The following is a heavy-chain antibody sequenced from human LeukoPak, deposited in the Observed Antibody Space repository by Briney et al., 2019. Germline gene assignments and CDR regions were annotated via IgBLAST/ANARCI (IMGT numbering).Heavy chain of an antibody. CDR2: IFYGGST. CDR1: GGSISSYY. V-gene: IGHV4-59*08. D-gene: IGHD6-13*01. J-gene: IGHJ4*02. Sequence: SETLSLTCTVSGGSISSYYWSWIRQPPGKGLEWIGYIFYGGSTNYNPSLKSRVTVSVDTSKNQFSLKLSSVTAADTAVYYCARLRKAAGVYHFDYWGQGTLVTVSS. CDR3: ARLRKAAGVYHFDY.